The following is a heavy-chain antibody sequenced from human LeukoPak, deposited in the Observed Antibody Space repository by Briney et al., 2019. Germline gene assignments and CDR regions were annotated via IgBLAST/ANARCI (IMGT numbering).Heavy chain of an antibody. D-gene: IGHD5-18*01. Sequence: GGSLRLSCAASGFTFSSYGMHWVRQAPGKGLEWVAVISYDGSNKYYADSVKGRFTISRDNAKNSLYLQMNSLRAEDTAVYYCAREEVQLWQSVDYWGQGTLVTVSS. CDR2: ISYDGSNK. CDR3: AREEVQLWQSVDY. J-gene: IGHJ4*02. CDR1: GFTFSSYG. V-gene: IGHV3-30*03.